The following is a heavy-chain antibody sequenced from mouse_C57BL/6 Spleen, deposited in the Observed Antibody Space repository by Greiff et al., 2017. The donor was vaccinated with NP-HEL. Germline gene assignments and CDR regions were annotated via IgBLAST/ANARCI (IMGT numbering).Heavy chain of an antibody. J-gene: IGHJ2*01. CDR2: LDPADGET. CDR1: GFNIKDYY. CDR3: AEGTGTGFDY. Sequence: VQLQQSGAELVKPGASVKLSCTASGFNIKDYYMHWVKQRTEQGLEWIGRLDPADGETKYTPKFKGKAPISADTSSNTAYLQLSSRTSEDAAVYYWAEGTGTGFDYWGQGTTLTVSS. D-gene: IGHD4-1*01. V-gene: IGHV14-2*01.